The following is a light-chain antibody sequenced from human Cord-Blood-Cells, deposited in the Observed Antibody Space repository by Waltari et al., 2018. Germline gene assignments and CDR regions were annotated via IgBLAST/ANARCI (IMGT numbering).Light chain of an antibody. CDR2: GAS. CDR1: QRVSSSY. V-gene: IGKV3-20*01. J-gene: IGKJ3*01. Sequence: EIVLTQSPGTLSLSPGERPTLSCRASQRVSSSYLAWYKQKPGQAPRLLIYGASSRATGIPDRFSGRGSGTDFTLTISRLEPEDFAVYYCQQYGSSPFTFGPGTRVDIK. CDR3: QQYGSSPFT.